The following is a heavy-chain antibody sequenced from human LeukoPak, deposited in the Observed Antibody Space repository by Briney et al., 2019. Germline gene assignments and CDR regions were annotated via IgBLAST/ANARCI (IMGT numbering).Heavy chain of an antibody. Sequence: GGSLRLSCAASRFTFSSYSMNWVRQAPGKRLEWVSSISSMRNYIYYADSVKGRFTVSRDNAKNSLYLQMNSLRAEDTAVYYCARGPGSSSRYLTLEGGYYFDYCGQGTLVTVSS. CDR2: ISSMRNYI. CDR3: ARGPGSSSRYLTLEGGYYFDY. D-gene: IGHD6-13*01. V-gene: IGHV3-21*01. J-gene: IGHJ4*02. CDR1: RFTFSSYS.